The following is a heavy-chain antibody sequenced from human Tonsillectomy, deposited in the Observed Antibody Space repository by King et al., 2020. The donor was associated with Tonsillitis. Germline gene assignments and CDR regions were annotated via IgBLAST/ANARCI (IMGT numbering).Heavy chain of an antibody. CDR1: GFTFSSYA. D-gene: IGHD3-22*01. CDR2: ISGIGGST. CDR3: AKSRTYVVMGAFDI. Sequence: VQLVESGGGLVQPGGSLRLSCAASGFTFSSYAMSWVRQAPGKGLEWVSAISGIGGSTYFADSLKGRFTISTDNSKNTLYLQMNSLRGEDTAVYYCAKSRTYVVMGAFDIWGQGTMVTVSS. J-gene: IGHJ3*02. V-gene: IGHV3-23*04.